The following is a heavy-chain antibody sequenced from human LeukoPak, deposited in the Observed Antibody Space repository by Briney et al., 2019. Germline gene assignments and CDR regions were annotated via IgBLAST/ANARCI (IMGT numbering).Heavy chain of an antibody. CDR3: AKDPIAAAGMYYLDY. CDR1: GFTFDDYA. J-gene: IGHJ4*02. CDR2: ISGDGGST. V-gene: IGHV3-43*02. D-gene: IGHD6-13*01. Sequence: SGGSLRLSCAASGFTFDDYAMHWVRQAPGKGLEGVSLISGDGGSTYYADSVKGRFTISRDNSKNSLYLQMNRLRTEDTALYYCAKDPIAAAGMYYLDYWGQGTLVTVSS.